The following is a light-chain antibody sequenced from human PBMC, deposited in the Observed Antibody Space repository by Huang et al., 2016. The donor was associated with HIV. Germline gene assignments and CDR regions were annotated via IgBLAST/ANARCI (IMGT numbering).Light chain of an antibody. Sequence: DIVMTQSPDSLAVSLGERATINCKSGLSGLYSSNNKNYLAWYQQKPGPPPKLLIYWASTRESGVPDRFSGSGSGTDFTLTISSLQAEDVAVYYCQQYYSTPLTFGGGTKVEIK. CDR2: WAS. V-gene: IGKV4-1*01. J-gene: IGKJ4*01. CDR1: LSGLYSSNNKNY. CDR3: QQYYSTPLT.